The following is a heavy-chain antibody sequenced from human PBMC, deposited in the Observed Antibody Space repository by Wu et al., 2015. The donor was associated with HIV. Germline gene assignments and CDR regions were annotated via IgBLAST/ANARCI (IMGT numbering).Heavy chain of an antibody. V-gene: IGHV1-2*02. J-gene: IGHJ4*02. CDR1: GYTFTGYY. CDR2: INPNSGGT. Sequence: QVQLVQSGAEVKKPGASVKVSCKASGYTFTGYYMHWVRQAPGQGLEWMGWINPNSGGTNYAQKFQGRVTMTRDTSISTAYMELSRLRSDDTAVYYCARDAGYCSGGSCFLIDYWGQGTLVTVSS. D-gene: IGHD2-15*01. CDR3: ARDAGYCSGGSCFLIDY.